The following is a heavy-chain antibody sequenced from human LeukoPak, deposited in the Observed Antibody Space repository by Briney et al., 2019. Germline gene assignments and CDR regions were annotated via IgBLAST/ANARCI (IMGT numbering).Heavy chain of an antibody. CDR3: ARDKGGYSYGYDY. CDR2: IKQDGSEK. CDR1: GFTFSGHW. D-gene: IGHD5-18*01. Sequence: GGSLRLSCAASGFTFSGHWMSWVRQAPGKGLEWVANIKQDGSEKHYVDSVKGRFTISRDNAKNSLYLQMNSLRAEDTAVYYCARDKGGYSYGYDYWGQGTLVTVSS. V-gene: IGHV3-7*01. J-gene: IGHJ4*02.